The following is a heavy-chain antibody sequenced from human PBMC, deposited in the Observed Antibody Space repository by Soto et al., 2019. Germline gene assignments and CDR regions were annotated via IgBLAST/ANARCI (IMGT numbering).Heavy chain of an antibody. D-gene: IGHD3-22*01. V-gene: IGHV3-53*01. Sequence: EVQLVESGGGLIQPGGSLRLSCAASGFTVSSNYMSWVRQAPGKGLEWVSVIYSGGSTYYADSVKGRFTISSDNSKNTLNLQMNSRRGEDTAVYYCARSTSNYSDISGYSFWGQGTLFTVTS. CDR1: GFTVSSNY. CDR3: ARSTSNYSDISGYSF. J-gene: IGHJ4*02. CDR2: IYSGGST.